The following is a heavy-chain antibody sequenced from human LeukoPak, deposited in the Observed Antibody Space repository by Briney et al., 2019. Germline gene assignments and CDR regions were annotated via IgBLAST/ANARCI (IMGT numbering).Heavy chain of an antibody. Sequence: PGGSLRLSCAASGFTFTKYALNWVRQAPGKGLEWVSTINVNGDTTYYADSVRGRFIVSRDNSKNTLYLEMNSLRVEDTAIHYCVASFDYWGQGTLVTVSS. CDR3: VASFDY. V-gene: IGHV3-23*01. J-gene: IGHJ4*02. CDR1: GFTFTKYA. CDR2: INVNGDTT.